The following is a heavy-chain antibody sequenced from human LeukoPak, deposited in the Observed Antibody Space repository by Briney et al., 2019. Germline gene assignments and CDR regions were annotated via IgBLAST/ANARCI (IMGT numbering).Heavy chain of an antibody. Sequence: PGGSLRLSCAASGFTFSSYSMNWVRQAPGKGLEWVSSISSSSSYIYYADSVKDRFTISRDNAKNSLYLQTNSLRAEDTAVYYCARGATSEGVIGYWGQGTLVTVSS. D-gene: IGHD3-10*01. CDR3: ARGATSEGVIGY. CDR1: GFTFSSYS. J-gene: IGHJ4*02. V-gene: IGHV3-21*01. CDR2: ISSSSSYI.